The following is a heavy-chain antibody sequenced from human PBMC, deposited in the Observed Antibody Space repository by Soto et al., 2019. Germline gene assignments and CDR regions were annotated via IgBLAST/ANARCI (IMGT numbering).Heavy chain of an antibody. V-gene: IGHV4-31*03. D-gene: IGHD3-22*01. CDR3: ARAGGYDCSGYGRAGFDP. CDR2: VYYSGST. Sequence: QVQLQESGPGLVKPSQTLSLTCTVSGGSISSGGYYWSWIRQHPGKGLEWIGYVYYSGSTYYNPCLKSRVTISVDTAKSQSSPKVSAGTAADTAVYYCARAGGYDCSGYGRAGFDPWGQGTLVTVSS. CDR1: GGSISSGGYY. J-gene: IGHJ5*02.